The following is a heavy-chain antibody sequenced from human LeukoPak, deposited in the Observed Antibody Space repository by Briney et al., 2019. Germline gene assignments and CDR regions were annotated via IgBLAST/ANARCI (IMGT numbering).Heavy chain of an antibody. CDR2: IYYRGST. CDR1: GGSISSSSYY. J-gene: IGHJ2*01. CDR3: ARHLRSPGFDL. V-gene: IGHV4-39*01. Sequence: PSETLSLTCTVSGGSISSSSYYWGWIRQPPGKGLEWIGSIYYRGSTYYNPSLKRRVTISVDTSKNQFSLKLSSVTAADTAVYYCARHLRSPGFDLWGRGTLVTVSS.